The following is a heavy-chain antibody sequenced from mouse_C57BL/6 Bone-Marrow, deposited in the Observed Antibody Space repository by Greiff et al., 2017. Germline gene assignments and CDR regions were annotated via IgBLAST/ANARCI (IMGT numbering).Heavy chain of an antibody. Sequence: EVQGVESGGDLVKPGGSLKLSCAASGFTFSSYGMSWVRQTPDKRLEWVATISSGGSYTYYPDSVKGRCTITRDNAKNTLYLQMSSLKSEDTAMYYCARLGYYGGSCYDYWGQGNTLTVSS. J-gene: IGHJ2*01. D-gene: IGHD1-1*01. CDR1: GFTFSSYG. CDR3: ARLGYYGGSCYDY. V-gene: IGHV5-6*01. CDR2: ISSGGSYT.